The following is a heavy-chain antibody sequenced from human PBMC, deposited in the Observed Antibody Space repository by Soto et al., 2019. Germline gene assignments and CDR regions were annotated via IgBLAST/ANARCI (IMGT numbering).Heavy chain of an antibody. V-gene: IGHV1-3*01. D-gene: IGHD4-17*01. J-gene: IGHJ4*02. CDR2: INAGNGNT. Sequence: ASVKVSCKSSGYTFTSYAMHSVRHAPGQRLEWMGWINAGNGNTKYSQKFQGRVTITRDTSASTAYMELSSLRSEDMAVYYCESDDGLYTLAFWAQGTLVTVSS. CDR3: ESDDGLYTLAF. CDR1: GYTFTSYA.